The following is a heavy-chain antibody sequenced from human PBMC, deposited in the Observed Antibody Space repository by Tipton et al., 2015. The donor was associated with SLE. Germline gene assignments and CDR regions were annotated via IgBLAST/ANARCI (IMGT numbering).Heavy chain of an antibody. Sequence: GSLRLSCVASRFTFSNSDMNWVRQAPGKGLEWVSVFYSGGSIYYADSVKGRFTISRDNSKNTLYLQMNSLRTEDTAIYFCAKANGYEFDYWGQGTLVTVSS. CDR1: RFTFSNSD. CDR3: AKANGYEFDY. J-gene: IGHJ4*02. V-gene: IGHV3-23*03. CDR2: FYSGGSI. D-gene: IGHD5-12*01.